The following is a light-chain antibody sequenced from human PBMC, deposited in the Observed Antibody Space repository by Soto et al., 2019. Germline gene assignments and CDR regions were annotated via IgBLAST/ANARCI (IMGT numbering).Light chain of an antibody. J-gene: IGKJ4*01. CDR1: QSVSSY. Sequence: EIVLTQSPATLSLSPGERATLSCRASQSVSSYLAWYQQKPGQAPRLLIYDASNRATGIPARFSGSGSGTDSTLTISSLEPEDFAVYYCQQRSNWPLTFGGGTKVDSK. CDR2: DAS. CDR3: QQRSNWPLT. V-gene: IGKV3-11*01.